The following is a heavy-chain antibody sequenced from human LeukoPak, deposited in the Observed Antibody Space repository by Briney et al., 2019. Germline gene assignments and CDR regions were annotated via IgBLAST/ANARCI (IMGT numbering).Heavy chain of an antibody. CDR3: ARDPHYSYGENY. CDR1: GFTFSSYG. V-gene: IGHV3-33*01. J-gene: IGHJ4*02. Sequence: PGRSLRLSCVASGFTFSSYGMHWVRQAPGKGLEWVAIIWYDGSNKYYADSVKGRFTISRDNSKNTLYLQMNTLRAEDTAVYYCARDPHYSYGENYWGQGTLVTVSS. D-gene: IGHD5-18*01. CDR2: IWYDGSNK.